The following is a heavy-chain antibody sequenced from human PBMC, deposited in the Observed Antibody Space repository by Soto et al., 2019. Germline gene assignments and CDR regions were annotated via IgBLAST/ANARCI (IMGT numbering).Heavy chain of an antibody. Sequence: QVQLQESGPGLVKPSGTLSLSCAVSGGSVSNNNWWSWVRQSPGNGLEWIGEIHHSGGTSYNPSLGRRATLSVAKSKNELSLRLNYVAAADTAVYYCTKNSAYALDYWGLGILVTVSS. CDR3: TKNSAYALDY. CDR2: IHHSGGT. D-gene: IGHD5-12*01. J-gene: IGHJ4*02. CDR1: GGSVSNNNW. V-gene: IGHV4-4*02.